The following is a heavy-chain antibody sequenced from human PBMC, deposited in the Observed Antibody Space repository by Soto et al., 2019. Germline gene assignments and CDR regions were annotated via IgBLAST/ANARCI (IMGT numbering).Heavy chain of an antibody. J-gene: IGHJ5*02. CDR3: AKVKGSGYHNWLDL. Sequence: GASVKVSCKASGYTFTSYGISCVRQAPGQGLEWMGWISAYNGNTNYAQKLQGRVTMTTDTPTSTAYMELRSLRSDDTAVYYCAKVKGSGYHNWLDLWGQGTMVTVSS. CDR2: ISAYNGNT. V-gene: IGHV1-18*01. D-gene: IGHD3-22*01. CDR1: GYTFTSYG.